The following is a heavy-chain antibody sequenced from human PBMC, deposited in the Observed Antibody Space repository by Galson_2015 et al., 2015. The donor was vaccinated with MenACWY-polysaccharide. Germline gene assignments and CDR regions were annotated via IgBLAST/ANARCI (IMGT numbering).Heavy chain of an antibody. CDR3: ARVERGGVFAI. CDR2: INPNSGGT. D-gene: IGHD2-8*01. CDR1: GYTFTGYY. V-gene: IGHV1-2*02. J-gene: IGHJ3*02. Sequence: SVKVSCKASGYTFTGYYIHWVRQAPGQGLEWMGWINPNSGGTDSAQKFQGRVTMTRDTSVSTAYMELSRLISDDTAVYYCARVERGGVFAIWGQGTKVTVSS.